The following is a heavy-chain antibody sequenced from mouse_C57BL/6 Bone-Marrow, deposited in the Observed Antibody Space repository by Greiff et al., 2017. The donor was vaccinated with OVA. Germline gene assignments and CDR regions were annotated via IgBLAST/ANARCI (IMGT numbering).Heavy chain of an antibody. D-gene: IGHD1-1*01. J-gene: IGHJ1*03. Sequence: VQLQQSGPGLVQPSQSLSITCTVSGFSLTSYGVHWVRQSPGKGLEWLGVIWSGGSTDYNAAFISRLSISKDNSKSQVFFKMNSLQADDTAIYYCAGPITTVVASLDVWGTGTTVTVSS. CDR1: GFSLTSYG. V-gene: IGHV2-2*01. CDR2: IWSGGST. CDR3: AGPITTVVASLDV.